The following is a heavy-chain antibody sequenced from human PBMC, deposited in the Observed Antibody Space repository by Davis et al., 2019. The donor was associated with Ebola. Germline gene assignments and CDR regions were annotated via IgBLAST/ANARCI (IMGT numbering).Heavy chain of an antibody. CDR2: ISSSGDST. D-gene: IGHD6-19*01. CDR1: GFTFSNYN. J-gene: IGHJ4*02. V-gene: IGHV3-23*01. Sequence: GGSLRLSCAVSGFTFSNYNMNWVRQAPGKGLEWVSGISSSGDSTYYADSVKGRFTISRDNSKNTLYLQMNSLRAEDTAVYYCAKGLGSSGWYYFDYWGQGTLVTVSS. CDR3: AKGLGSSGWYYFDY.